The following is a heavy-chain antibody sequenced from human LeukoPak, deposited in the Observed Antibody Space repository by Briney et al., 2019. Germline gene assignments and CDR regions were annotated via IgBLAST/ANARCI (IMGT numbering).Heavy chain of an antibody. CDR2: IIPNSGGT. J-gene: IGHJ4*02. D-gene: IGHD5-24*01. V-gene: IGHV1-2*02. Sequence: ASVEVSCKASGYTFTDYYIHWLRQARGQGLEWMGWIIPNSGGTNYAPKFRGRVTMTRDTSISTAYMELSRLRSDDTAVYYCARGLSIEGYNFNYWGQGTLVTVSS. CDR1: GYTFTDYY. CDR3: ARGLSIEGYNFNY.